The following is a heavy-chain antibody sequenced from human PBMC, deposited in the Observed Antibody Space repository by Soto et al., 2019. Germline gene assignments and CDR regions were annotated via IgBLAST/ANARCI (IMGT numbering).Heavy chain of an antibody. CDR2: IYYSGST. V-gene: IGHV4-39*01. CDR3: ARFACGGDCYSDPYYFDY. J-gene: IGHJ4*02. CDR1: GGSISSSSYY. D-gene: IGHD2-21*02. Sequence: SETLSLTCTVSGGSISSSSYYWGWIRQPPGKGLEWIGSIYYSGSTYYNPSLKSRVTISVDTSKNQFSLKLSSVTAADTAVYYCARFACGGDCYSDPYYFDYWGQGTLVTVSS.